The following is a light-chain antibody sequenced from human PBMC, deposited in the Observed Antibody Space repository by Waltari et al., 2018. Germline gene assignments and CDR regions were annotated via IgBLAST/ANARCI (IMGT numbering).Light chain of an antibody. CDR3: QHYVSLPVT. Sequence: IVLTQSPGTLSLSPGERATLSCRASQSVSRALAWYQQNPGRAPRLLSYGASNRATGIPYRFSGSGSGTDFSLIISRLEPEDFAVYYCQHYVSLPVTFGQGTKVEIK. V-gene: IGKV3-20*01. CDR2: GAS. J-gene: IGKJ1*01. CDR1: QSVSRA.